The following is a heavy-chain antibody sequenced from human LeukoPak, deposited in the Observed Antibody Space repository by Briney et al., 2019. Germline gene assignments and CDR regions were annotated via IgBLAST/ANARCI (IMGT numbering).Heavy chain of an antibody. CDR1: GFTFSDAW. V-gene: IGHV3-15*01. D-gene: IGHD1/OR15-1a*01. CDR3: AAGTGKTDFDY. CDR2: IKSKSDDETT. Sequence: GGSLRLSCAASGFTFSDAWMNWVRQAPGKGLEWVGRIKSKSDDETTDYAAPVKGRFTISRHDSDTMVSLQMNSPRTEDTAVYYCAAGTGKTDFDYWGQGTLVTVSS. J-gene: IGHJ4*02.